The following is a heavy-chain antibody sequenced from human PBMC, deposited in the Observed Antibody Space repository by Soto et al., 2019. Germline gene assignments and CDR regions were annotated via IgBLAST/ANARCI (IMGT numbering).Heavy chain of an antibody. CDR3: AREIMGYCSGGSCYSGGFDP. CDR2: INWNGGST. Sequence: GGSLTLSCAASGFTFDDYGMSWVRQAPGKGLEWVSGINWNGGSTGYADSVKDRFTISRDNAKNSLYLQMNSLRAEDTALYHCAREIMGYCSGGSCYSGGFDPWGQGT. CDR1: GFTFDDYG. V-gene: IGHV3-20*01. D-gene: IGHD2-15*01. J-gene: IGHJ5*02.